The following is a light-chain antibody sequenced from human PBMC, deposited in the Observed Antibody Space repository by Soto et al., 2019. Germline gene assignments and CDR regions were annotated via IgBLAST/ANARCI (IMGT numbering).Light chain of an antibody. Sequence: QSVLTQPRSVSAAPGQKVTISCSGTSSNIGNNYVSWYQHFPGTAPKLLIYEDNKRPSEIPDRFSGSKSGTSATLGITGLQTGDEADYYCGTWDNSLSIYVFATGTKVTVL. V-gene: IGLV1-51*02. CDR3: GTWDNSLSIYV. CDR2: EDN. CDR1: SSNIGNNY. J-gene: IGLJ1*01.